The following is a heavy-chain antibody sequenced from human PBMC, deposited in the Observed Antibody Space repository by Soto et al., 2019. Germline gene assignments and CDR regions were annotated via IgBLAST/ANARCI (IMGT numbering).Heavy chain of an antibody. D-gene: IGHD6-6*01. Sequence: GGSLRLSCAAYGFTFSSYWMSWVRQAPGKGLEWVANIKQDGSEKYYVDSVKGRFTISRDNAKNSLYLQMNSLRAEDTAVYYCARVEQLVQVDYWGQGTLVTVSS. CDR1: GFTFSSYW. J-gene: IGHJ4*02. CDR2: IKQDGSEK. V-gene: IGHV3-7*03. CDR3: ARVEQLVQVDY.